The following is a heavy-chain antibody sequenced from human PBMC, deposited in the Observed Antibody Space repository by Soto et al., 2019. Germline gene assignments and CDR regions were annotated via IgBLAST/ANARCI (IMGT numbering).Heavy chain of an antibody. CDR1: GGTFSSYA. CDR3: AREEMSYDILTGHYHYYGMDV. Sequence: SVKVSCKASGGTFSSYAISWVRQAPGQGLEWMGGIIPIFGTANYAQKFQGRVTITADGSTSTAYMELSSLRSEDTAVYYCAREEMSYDILTGHYHYYGMDVWGQGTTVTVSS. CDR2: IIPIFGTA. V-gene: IGHV1-69*13. D-gene: IGHD3-9*01. J-gene: IGHJ6*02.